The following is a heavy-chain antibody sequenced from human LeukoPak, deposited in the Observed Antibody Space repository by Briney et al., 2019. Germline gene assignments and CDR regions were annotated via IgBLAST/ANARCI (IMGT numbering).Heavy chain of an antibody. V-gene: IGHV3-30*18. D-gene: IGHD3-10*01. J-gene: IGHJ4*02. CDR2: ISYDGSNK. CDR1: GFTFSSYG. CDR3: AKNYGSGSPHFDY. Sequence: PGRSLRLSCAASGFTFSSYGMHWVRQAPGKGLEWVAVISYDGSNKYYADSVKGRFTISRDNSKNTLYLQMNSLRAEDTAVYYCAKNYGSGSPHFDYWGQGTLVTVSS.